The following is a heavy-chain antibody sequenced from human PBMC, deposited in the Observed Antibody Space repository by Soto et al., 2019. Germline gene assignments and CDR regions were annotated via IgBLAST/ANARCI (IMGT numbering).Heavy chain of an antibody. CDR2: IWYDGSNK. CDR3: ARGGQWLVRDWFDP. D-gene: IGHD6-19*01. CDR1: GFTFSSYG. V-gene: IGHV3-33*01. Sequence: GGSLRLSCAASGFTFSSYGMHWVRQAPGKGLEWVAVIWYDGSNKYYADSVKGRFTISRDNSKNTLYLQMNSLRAEDKAVYYCARGGQWLVRDWFDPWGQGTLVTVSS. J-gene: IGHJ5*02.